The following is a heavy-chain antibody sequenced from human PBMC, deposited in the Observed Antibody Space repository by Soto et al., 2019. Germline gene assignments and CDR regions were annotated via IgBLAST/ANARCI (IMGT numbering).Heavy chain of an antibody. CDR2: INWNSGSI. CDR3: AKGVRKPGAIKGWGYYVDQ. D-gene: IGHD2-2*02. Sequence: EVQLVESGGGLVQPGRPLRLSCAASGFTFDDYVMHWVRQAPGKGLEWVSGINWNSGSIDYAGSVKGRFTISRDNAKNSLYLQMNSLRAEDTALYYCAKGVRKPGAIKGWGYYVDQWGQGTLVTVSS. CDR1: GFTFDDYV. J-gene: IGHJ4*02. V-gene: IGHV3-9*01.